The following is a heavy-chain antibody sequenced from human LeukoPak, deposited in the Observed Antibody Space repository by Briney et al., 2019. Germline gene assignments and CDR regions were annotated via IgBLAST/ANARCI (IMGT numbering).Heavy chain of an antibody. J-gene: IGHJ6*03. D-gene: IGHD6-6*01. Sequence: GGSLRLSCAASGFTFSSYSMNWVRQAPGKGLEWVSSIGSSSSYIYYADSVKGRFTISRDNAKNSLYLQMNSLRAEDTAVYYCARDISSSYYYYMDVWGKGTTVTVSS. CDR2: IGSSSSYI. V-gene: IGHV3-21*01. CDR1: GFTFSSYS. CDR3: ARDISSSYYYYMDV.